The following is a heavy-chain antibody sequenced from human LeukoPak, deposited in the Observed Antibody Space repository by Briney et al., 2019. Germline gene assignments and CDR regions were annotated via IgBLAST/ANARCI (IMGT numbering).Heavy chain of an antibody. CDR3: ARDRRGYDSSGYHQYGMDV. D-gene: IGHD3-22*01. Sequence: GGSLRLSCAASGFTVSSNYMSWVRQAPGKGLEWVSVIYSGGSTYYADSVKGQFTISRDNSKNTLYLQMNSLRAEDTAVYYCARDRRGYDSSGYHQYGMDVWGQGTTVTVSS. V-gene: IGHV3-66*02. CDR2: IYSGGST. CDR1: GFTVSSNY. J-gene: IGHJ6*02.